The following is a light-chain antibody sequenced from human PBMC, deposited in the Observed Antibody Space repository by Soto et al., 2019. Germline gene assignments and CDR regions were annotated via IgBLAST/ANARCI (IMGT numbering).Light chain of an antibody. CDR3: QQRSNSPPWIT. V-gene: IGKV3-11*01. J-gene: IGKJ5*01. CDR2: DAS. Sequence: EIGMSQSPCTLSVSPGDRATLSCRASESVSNYISWYQQKPGQAPRLLIYDASNRATGIPAKFSGSGSGTDFTLTISSLEPEDSAVYYCQQRSNSPPWITFGQGTRLEI. CDR1: ESVSNY.